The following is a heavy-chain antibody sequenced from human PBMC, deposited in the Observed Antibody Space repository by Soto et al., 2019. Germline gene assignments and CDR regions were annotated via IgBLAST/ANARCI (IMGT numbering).Heavy chain of an antibody. D-gene: IGHD4-4*01. J-gene: IGHJ4*02. CDR2: MNPNSGNT. CDR3: ARQDYSNYGVSFDY. V-gene: IGHV1-8*01. CDR1: GYTFTSYD. Sequence: QVQLVQSGAEVQKPGASVKVSCKASGYTFTSYDINWVRQATGQGLEWMGWMNPNSGNTGYAQKFQCRVTMARNTSTSTAYMEMSSLRSEDTAVYYCARQDYSNYGVSFDYWGQGTLVTVSS.